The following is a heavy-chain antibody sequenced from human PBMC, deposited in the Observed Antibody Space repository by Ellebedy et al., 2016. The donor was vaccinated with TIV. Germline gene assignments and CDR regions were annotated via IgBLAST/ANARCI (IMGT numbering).Heavy chain of an antibody. CDR2: ISSSSSYT. V-gene: IGHV3-11*03. J-gene: IGHJ4*02. CDR3: ARTVDKPTTVTTYYFDY. CDR1: GGSFSGYY. Sequence: LSLTXAVYGGSFSGYYWSWIRQPPGKGLEWVSYISSSSSYTNYADSVKGRFTISRDNAKNSLYLQMNSLRAEDTAVYYCARTVDKPTTVTTYYFDYWGQGTLVTVSS. D-gene: IGHD4-17*01.